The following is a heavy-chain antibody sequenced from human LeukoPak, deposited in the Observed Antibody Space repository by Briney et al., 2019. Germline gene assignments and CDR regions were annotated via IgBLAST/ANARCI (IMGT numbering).Heavy chain of an antibody. CDR2: ISGSGGSA. J-gene: IGHJ4*02. CDR3: AKDHPTYSSGWGPFDY. V-gene: IGHV3-23*01. CDR1: GFTFSSYA. Sequence: GGSLRLSCAASGFTFSSYAMSWVRQAPGKGLEWVSGISGSGGSAYYADSVKGRFTISRDNSKNTLYLQMNSLRAEDTAVYYCAKDHPTYSSGWGPFDYWGQGTLVTVSS. D-gene: IGHD6-19*01.